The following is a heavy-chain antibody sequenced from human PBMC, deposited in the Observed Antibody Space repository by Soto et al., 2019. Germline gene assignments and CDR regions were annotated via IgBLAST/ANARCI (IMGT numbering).Heavy chain of an antibody. J-gene: IGHJ4*02. V-gene: IGHV3-64*01. CDR2: ISSNGGTT. CDR1: GFTFSSYD. Sequence: EVQLVESGGGLVQPGGSLRLSCAASGFTFSSYDMHWVRQAPGMGLEYISAISSNGGTTYYANSVKGRFTISRDNSKNTLYLQLGSLRAEDMAVYYCARDPSFDYWGQGTLVTVSS. CDR3: ARDPSFDY.